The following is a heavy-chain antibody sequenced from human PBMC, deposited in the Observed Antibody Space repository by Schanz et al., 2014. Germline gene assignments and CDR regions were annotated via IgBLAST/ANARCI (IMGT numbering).Heavy chain of an antibody. D-gene: IGHD3-22*01. CDR1: GFTVSSNH. V-gene: IGHV3-66*01. CDR3: ASVHHYDASGRGYFDY. CDR2: IYSGIGA. Sequence: EGQLAESGGGLVQPGGSLRLSCAVSGFTVSSNHMSWVRQAPGKGLEWVSVIYSGIGAYYADAVKDRFTVSRDNSKNTVYHQMNRLRDEATAVYSCASVHHYDASGRGYFDYWGQGTLVTVSS. J-gene: IGHJ4*02.